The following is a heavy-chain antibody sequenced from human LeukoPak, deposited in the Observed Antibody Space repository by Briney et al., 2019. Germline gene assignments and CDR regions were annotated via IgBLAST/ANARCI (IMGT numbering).Heavy chain of an antibody. V-gene: IGHV4-61*05. CDR2: IYYSGRT. Sequence: KPSETLSLTCTVSGGSISSSTYYWGWIRQPPGKGLEWTGYIYYSGRTNYNPSLKSRVTISVDTSKNQFSLKLSSVTAADTAVYYCARGPNRYYFDYWGQGTLVTVSS. CDR1: GGSISSSTYY. D-gene: IGHD2/OR15-2a*01. CDR3: ARGPNRYYFDY. J-gene: IGHJ4*02.